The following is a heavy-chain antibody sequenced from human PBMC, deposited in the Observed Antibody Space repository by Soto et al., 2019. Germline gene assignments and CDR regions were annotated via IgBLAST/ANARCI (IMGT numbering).Heavy chain of an antibody. CDR1: GFTFSNYE. D-gene: IGHD6-13*01. CDR3: ARRGYGSRWPNVYMDV. J-gene: IGHJ6*03. Sequence: EAQLVESGGGLVQPGGSLRLSCVASGFTFSNYEMHCVRQAPGKGLEYVSGISNNGAHTDYAKSVKGRFTISRDNSENTLYLQMGSLRAEDMALYYCARRGYGSRWPNVYMDVWGKGTTVTVSS. CDR2: ISNNGAHT. V-gene: IGHV3-64*01.